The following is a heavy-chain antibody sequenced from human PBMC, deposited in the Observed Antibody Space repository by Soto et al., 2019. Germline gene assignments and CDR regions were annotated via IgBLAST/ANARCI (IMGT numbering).Heavy chain of an antibody. CDR3: ARDLGGWPDY. V-gene: IGHV1-3*01. J-gene: IGHJ4*02. CDR2: INAGNGNT. Sequence: ASVKLSCKASGYPIMSYRRHWVRHAPGQRPEWMGWINAGNGNTKYSQKFQGRVTITRDTSASTAYMKQSSLRSEDTAVYYCARDLGGWPDYWGQGTLVTVSS. CDR1: GYPIMSYR. D-gene: IGHD2-15*01.